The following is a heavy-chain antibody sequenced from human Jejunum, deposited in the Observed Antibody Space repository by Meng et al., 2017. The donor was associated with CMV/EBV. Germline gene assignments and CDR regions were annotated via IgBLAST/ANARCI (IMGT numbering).Heavy chain of an antibody. V-gene: IGHV1-69*02. CDR1: GGTFNSYI. D-gene: IGHD2-15*01. CDR3: ASCSGGSCHYDY. CDR2: ILPFVDIT. J-gene: IGHJ4*02. Sequence: CKASGGTFNSYIISWVRQAPGQGLEWMGRILPFVDITSYAQNFQGRVTITADKSTNTAYMELSSLRSEDTAVYYCASCSGGSCHYDYWGQGTLVTVSS.